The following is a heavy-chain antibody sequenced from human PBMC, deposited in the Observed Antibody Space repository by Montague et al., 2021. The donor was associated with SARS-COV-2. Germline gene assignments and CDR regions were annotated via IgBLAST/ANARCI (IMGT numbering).Heavy chain of an antibody. Sequence: SETLSLTCTVSGGSLSGHHWSWIRQPPGKGLKWIGYIFHSGNTNYNPSLKSRVTIPVDTSKNQFSLRLTSVTAADTAVYYCARLNWDNDSVFDSWGQGAVVAVSS. V-gene: IGHV4-59*11. CDR1: GGSLSGHH. J-gene: IGHJ4*02. D-gene: IGHD1/OR15-1a*01. CDR2: IFHSGNT. CDR3: ARLNWDNDSVFDS.